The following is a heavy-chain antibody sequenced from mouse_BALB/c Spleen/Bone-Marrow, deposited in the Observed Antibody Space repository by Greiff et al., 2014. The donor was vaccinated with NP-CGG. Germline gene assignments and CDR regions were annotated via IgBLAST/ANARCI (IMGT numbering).Heavy chain of an antibody. CDR1: GFTFTDYY. CDR2: IRNKANGHTT. J-gene: IGHJ2*01. V-gene: IGHV7-3*02. D-gene: IGHD1-1*01. CDR3: ARDDYGRGY. Sequence: DVQLVESGGGLVQPGGSLRLSCATSGFTFTDYYMNWVRQPPGKALEWLGFIRNKANGHTTEYSASVKGRFTISRDNSQSILYLQMNTLRAEDSATYYCARDDYGRGYWGQGTTLTVSS.